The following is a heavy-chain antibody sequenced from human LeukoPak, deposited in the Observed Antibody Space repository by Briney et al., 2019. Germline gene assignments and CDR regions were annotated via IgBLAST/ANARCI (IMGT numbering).Heavy chain of an antibody. V-gene: IGHV3-7*01. CDR2: IKQDGSEK. D-gene: IGHD5-24*01. CDR1: GFTFSSYW. CDR3: ARAKVEMATTFDY. Sequence: GGSLRLSCAASGFTFSSYWMHWVRQAPGKGLEWVANIKQDGSEKYYVDSVKGRFTISRDNAKNSLYLQMNSLRAEDTAVYYCARAKVEMATTFDYWGQGTLVTVSS. J-gene: IGHJ4*02.